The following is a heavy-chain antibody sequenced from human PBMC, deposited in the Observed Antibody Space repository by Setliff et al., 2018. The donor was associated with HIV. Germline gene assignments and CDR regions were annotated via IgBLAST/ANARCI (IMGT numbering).Heavy chain of an antibody. Sequence: SVKVSCKASGYTFTGYYVHWVRQAPGQGLEWMGGIIPIFGTANYAQKFQGRVTITADESTSTAYMELSRLRSDDTAVYYCTRDSGYERVDAFDIWGQGTMVTVSS. V-gene: IGHV1-69*13. CDR1: GYTFTGYY. D-gene: IGHD5-12*01. J-gene: IGHJ3*02. CDR2: IIPIFGTA. CDR3: TRDSGYERVDAFDI.